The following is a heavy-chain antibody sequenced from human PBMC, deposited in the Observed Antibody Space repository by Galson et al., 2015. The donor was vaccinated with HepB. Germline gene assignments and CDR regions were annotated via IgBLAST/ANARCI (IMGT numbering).Heavy chain of an antibody. Sequence: SLRLSCAASGFTFDDYTMHWVRQAPGKGLEWVSLISWDGGSTYYADSVKGRFTISRDNSKNSLYLQMNSLRTEDTALYYCAKDPARRGYKGLRRDGYNYYYYYYMDVWGKGTTVTVSS. CDR3: AKDPARRGYKGLRRDGYNYYYYYYMDV. CDR2: ISWDGGST. CDR1: GFTFDDYT. J-gene: IGHJ6*03. V-gene: IGHV3-43*01. D-gene: IGHD5-24*01.